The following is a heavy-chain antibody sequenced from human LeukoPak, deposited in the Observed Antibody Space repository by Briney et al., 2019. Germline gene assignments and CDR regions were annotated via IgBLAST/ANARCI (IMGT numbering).Heavy chain of an antibody. D-gene: IGHD1-7*01. CDR3: ARVRLELRRKISNYGMDV. CDR1: GYTFTSYY. J-gene: IGHJ6*02. V-gene: IGHV1-46*01. CDR2: INPSGGST. Sequence: ASVKVSCKASGYTFTSYYMHWVRQAPGQGLEWMGIINPSGGSTSYAQKFQGRVTTTRDTSTSTVYMELSSLRSEDTAVYYCARVRLELRRKISNYGMDVWGQGTTVTVSS.